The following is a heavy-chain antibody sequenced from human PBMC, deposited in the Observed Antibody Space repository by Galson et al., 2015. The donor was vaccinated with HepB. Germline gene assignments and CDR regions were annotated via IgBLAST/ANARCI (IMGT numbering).Heavy chain of an antibody. D-gene: IGHD1-26*01. CDR3: AKSQPELGGATNRAAFDY. Sequence: SLRLSCAASGFTFSSYAMSWVRQAPGKGLEWVPVISGSGGTTYYADSVKGRFTISRDNSKNTLYLQTSSLRAEDTAVYYCAKSQPELGGATNRAAFDYWGQGTLVTVSS. J-gene: IGHJ4*02. V-gene: IGHV3-23*01. CDR2: ISGSGGTT. CDR1: GFTFSSYA.